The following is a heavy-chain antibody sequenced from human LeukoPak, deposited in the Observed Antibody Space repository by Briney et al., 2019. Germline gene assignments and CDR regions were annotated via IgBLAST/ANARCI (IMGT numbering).Heavy chain of an antibody. J-gene: IGHJ3*02. CDR1: GGSISSGDYY. CDR3: ARDSSTSCYTSVRACAFDI. V-gene: IGHV4-30-2*01. Sequence: PSQTLSLTCTVSGGSISSGDYYWNWIRQTPEKGLEWVGYIFHSGNTYYNPSLKSRVTISVDTSRNQFSLKLSSVTAADTAVYYCARDSSTSCYTSVRACAFDIWGQGTMVTVSS. CDR2: IFHSGNT. D-gene: IGHD2-2*02.